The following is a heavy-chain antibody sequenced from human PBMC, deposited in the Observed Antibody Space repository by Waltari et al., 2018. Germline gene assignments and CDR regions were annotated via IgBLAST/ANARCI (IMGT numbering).Heavy chain of an antibody. D-gene: IGHD3-22*01. CDR3: ATIPNRRRDYYDSSGYFPFDY. V-gene: IGHV1-24*01. Sequence: QVQLVQSGAEVKKPGASVKVSCKVSGYTLTALAMPWVRQAPGKGREGMGGFDPEDGETIYAQKFQGRVTMTEDTSTDTAYMELRSLRSEDTAVYYCATIPNRRRDYYDSSGYFPFDYWGQGTLVTVSS. J-gene: IGHJ4*02. CDR2: FDPEDGET. CDR1: GYTLTALA.